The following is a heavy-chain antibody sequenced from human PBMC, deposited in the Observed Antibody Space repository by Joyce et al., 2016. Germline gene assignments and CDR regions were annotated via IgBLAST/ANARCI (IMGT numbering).Heavy chain of an antibody. Sequence: QVQLQESGPGLVKPSETLSLTCTVSGGSIRSYYWSWVRQPPGKGLEWIGYIYYSGSTHSNPSLKSRVTISRDTSKNQFSLKLRSVTAADTAVYYCANVPGGDYWGQGTLVTVSS. CDR2: IYYSGST. CDR1: GGSIRSYY. CDR3: ANVPGGDY. D-gene: IGHD3-10*01. J-gene: IGHJ4*02. V-gene: IGHV4-59*01.